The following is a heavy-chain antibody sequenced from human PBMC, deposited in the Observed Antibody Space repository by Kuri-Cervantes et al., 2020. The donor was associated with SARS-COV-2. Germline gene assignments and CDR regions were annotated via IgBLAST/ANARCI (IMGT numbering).Heavy chain of an antibody. D-gene: IGHD1-26*01. CDR3: ARVSGSYSSPIDY. J-gene: IGHJ4*02. V-gene: IGHV1-2*02. Sequence: ASVKVSCKASGYTFTGYYMHWVRQAPGQGLEWMGWINPNSGGTNYAQKFQGRVTMTRDTSISTAYMELGRLRSDDTAVYYCARVSGSYSSPIDYWGQGTLVTVSS. CDR1: GYTFTGYY. CDR2: INPNSGGT.